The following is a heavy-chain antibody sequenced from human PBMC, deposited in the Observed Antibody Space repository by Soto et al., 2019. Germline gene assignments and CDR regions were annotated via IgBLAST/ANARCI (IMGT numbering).Heavy chain of an antibody. CDR2: INNDGSVT. J-gene: IGHJ4*02. D-gene: IGHD6-13*01. Sequence: GGSLRLSCAASGFTFSSYRMHWVRQAPGKGLVWVSRINNDGSVTNYADSVKGRFTISRDNAKSTLYLQMSSLRAEDTAVYYCVAAHADALWGQATLVTVSS. CDR3: VAAHADAL. CDR1: GFTFSSYR. V-gene: IGHV3-74*01.